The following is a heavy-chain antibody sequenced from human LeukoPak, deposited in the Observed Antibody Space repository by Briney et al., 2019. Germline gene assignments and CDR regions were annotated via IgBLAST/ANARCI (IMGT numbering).Heavy chain of an antibody. CDR3: ARDSRITIFGVVTAYFDY. CDR1: GFTFVDYA. CDR2: ISWNSGSI. V-gene: IGHV3-9*01. D-gene: IGHD3-3*01. Sequence: PGGSLRLSCAASGFTFVDYAVHWVRQAPGKGLEWVSGISWNSGSIGYADSVKGRFTISRDNAKNSLYLQMNSLRAEDTAVYYCARDSRITIFGVVTAYFDYWGQGTLVTVSS. J-gene: IGHJ4*02.